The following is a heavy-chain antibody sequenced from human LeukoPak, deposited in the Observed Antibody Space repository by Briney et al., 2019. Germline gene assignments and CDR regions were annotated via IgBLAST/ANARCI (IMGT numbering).Heavy chain of an antibody. Sequence: SGTLSLTCAVSGGSISSSNWWSWVRQPPGKGLEWIGEIYHSGSTNHNPSLKSRVTISVDKSKNQFSLKLSSVTAADTAVYYCARDLHYGSGSYSFDYWGQGTLVTVSS. J-gene: IGHJ4*02. V-gene: IGHV4-4*02. CDR1: GGSISSSNW. D-gene: IGHD3-10*01. CDR3: ARDLHYGSGSYSFDY. CDR2: IYHSGST.